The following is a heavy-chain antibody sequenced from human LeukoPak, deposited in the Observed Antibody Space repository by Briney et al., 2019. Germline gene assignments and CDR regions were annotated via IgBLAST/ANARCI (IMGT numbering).Heavy chain of an antibody. Sequence: PGGSLRLSCAASGFTFSSYAMSWVRQAPGKGLEWVSAISGSGGSTYYADSVKGRFTTSRDNSKNTLYLQMNSLRAEDTAVYYCAKDLTYYDFWSADYWGQGTLVTVSS. J-gene: IGHJ4*02. CDR2: ISGSGGST. CDR1: GFTFSSYA. CDR3: AKDLTYYDFWSADY. D-gene: IGHD3-3*01. V-gene: IGHV3-23*01.